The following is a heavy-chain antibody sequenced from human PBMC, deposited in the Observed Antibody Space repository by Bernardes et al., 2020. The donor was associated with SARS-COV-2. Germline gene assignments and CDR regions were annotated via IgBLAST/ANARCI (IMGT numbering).Heavy chain of an antibody. CDR3: ARRRYCSSTSCYTQEGNYYWYFDL. J-gene: IGHJ2*01. D-gene: IGHD2-2*02. V-gene: IGHV4-39*01. CDR1: GGSISSNSYY. CDR2: IFYSGST. Sequence: SETLSLTCTVSGGSISSNSYYWGWIRQPPGKGLEWIGTIFYSGSTYYNPSLKSRVTISVDTSKNQFSLKLSSVTAADTAVYYCARRRYCSSTSCYTQEGNYYWYFDLWGRGTLVTVSS.